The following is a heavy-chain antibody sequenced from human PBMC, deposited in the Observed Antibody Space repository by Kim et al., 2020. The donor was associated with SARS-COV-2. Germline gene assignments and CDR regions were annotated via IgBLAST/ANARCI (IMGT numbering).Heavy chain of an antibody. V-gene: IGHV4-34*01. J-gene: IGHJ4*02. CDR3: ARSRGCSGGSCYSLGDY. CDR1: GGSFSGYY. CDR2: INHSGST. D-gene: IGHD2-15*01. Sequence: SETLSLTCAVYGGSFSGYYWSWIRQPPGKGLEWIGEINHSGSTNYNPSLKSRVTISVDTSKNQFSPKLSSVTAADTAVYYCARSRGCSGGSCYSLGDYWGQGTLVTVSS.